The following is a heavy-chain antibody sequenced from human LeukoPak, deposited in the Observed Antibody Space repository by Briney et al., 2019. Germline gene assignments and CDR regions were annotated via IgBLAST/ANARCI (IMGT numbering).Heavy chain of an antibody. Sequence: GGSLRLSCAASGFTFSNACMSWVRQAPGRGLEWVGRIKSKTDRGTTDYAAPVKGRFTISRDDSKYTLYLQMNSLKTEDTAVYYCIGDSSGYSVYWGQGTLVTVSS. CDR1: GFTFSNAC. CDR3: IGDSSGYSVY. D-gene: IGHD3-22*01. CDR2: IKSKTDRGTT. V-gene: IGHV3-15*01. J-gene: IGHJ4*02.